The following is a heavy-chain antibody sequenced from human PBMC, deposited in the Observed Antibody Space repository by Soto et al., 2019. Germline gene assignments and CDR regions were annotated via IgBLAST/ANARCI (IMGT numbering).Heavy chain of an antibody. V-gene: IGHV4-30-4*01. CDR3: ARTPGGWTDP. J-gene: IGHJ5*02. D-gene: IGHD3-16*01. CDR2: IYYSGST. CDR1: GGSISSGDYY. Sequence: SETLSLTCTDSGGSISSGDYYWSWIRQPPGKGLEWIGYIYYSGSTYYTPSLKSRLTISVDTSKNQFSLKLNSVTAADTAVYYCARTPGGWTDPWGQGTLVTVSS.